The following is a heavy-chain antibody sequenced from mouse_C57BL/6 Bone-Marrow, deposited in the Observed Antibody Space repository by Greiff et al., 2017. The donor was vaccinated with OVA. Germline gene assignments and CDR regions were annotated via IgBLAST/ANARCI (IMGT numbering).Heavy chain of an antibody. J-gene: IGHJ3*01. Sequence: VMLVESGPGLVAPSQSLSITCTVSGFSLTSYGVDWVRQSPGKGLEWLGVIWGVGSTNYNSALKSRLSISKDNSKGQVFLKMNSLQTDDTAMYYCATNYYGSRGLFAYWGQGTLVTVSA. CDR3: ATNYYGSRGLFAY. CDR2: IWGVGST. D-gene: IGHD1-1*01. V-gene: IGHV2-6*01. CDR1: GFSLTSYG.